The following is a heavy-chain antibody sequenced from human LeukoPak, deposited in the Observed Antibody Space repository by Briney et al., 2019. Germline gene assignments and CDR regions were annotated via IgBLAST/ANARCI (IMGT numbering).Heavy chain of an antibody. CDR2: IRSKTYDGTT. J-gene: IGHJ4*02. CDR3: TRVWLQYFDY. CDR1: GFTFGDYA. D-gene: IGHD5-24*01. V-gene: IGHV3-49*04. Sequence: GGSLRLSCTASGFTFGDYAMSWVRQAPGKGLEWVGFIRSKTYDGTTEYAASVKGRFTISRDDSKRIAYLRMNSLKTDDTAVYYCTRVWLQYFDYWGQGTLITVSS.